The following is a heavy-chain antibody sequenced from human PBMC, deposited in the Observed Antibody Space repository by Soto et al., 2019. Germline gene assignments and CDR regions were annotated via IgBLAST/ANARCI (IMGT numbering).Heavy chain of an antibody. D-gene: IGHD3-10*01. CDR1: GGSFSGYY. J-gene: IGHJ6*03. Sequence: SETLSLTCAVYGGSFSGYYWSWIRQPPGKGLEWIGEINHSGSTNYDPSLKSRVTISVDTSKNQFSLKLSSVTAADTAVYYCASSKDGSGSFDMDVWGKGTTVTVSS. CDR3: ASSKDGSGSFDMDV. CDR2: INHSGST. V-gene: IGHV4-34*01.